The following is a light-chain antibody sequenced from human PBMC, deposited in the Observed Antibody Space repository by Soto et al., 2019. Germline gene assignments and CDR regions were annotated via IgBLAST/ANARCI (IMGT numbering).Light chain of an antibody. V-gene: IGLV2-11*01. CDR2: DVS. CDR1: SSDVGAYNW. Sequence: QSALTQPRSVSGSPGQSVTISCAGTSSDVGAYNWVSWYQQHPGKVPKLIIYDVSRRPSGVPDRFSGSKSGNTASLTISGLQADDEAEYYGCSYAGSYTLVFGGGTPLTVL. CDR3: CSYAGSYTLV. J-gene: IGLJ3*02.